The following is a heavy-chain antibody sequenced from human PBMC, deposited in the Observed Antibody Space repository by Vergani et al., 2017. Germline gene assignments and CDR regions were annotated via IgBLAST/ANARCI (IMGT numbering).Heavy chain of an antibody. V-gene: IGHV3-64D*06. Sequence: EVQLVESGGGLVQPGGSLRLSCSTFGFTFSSYAMYWVRQAPGKGLEFVSSISTNGGTTYYAYSVKGRFTISIDNSESTLQLQMTSLRAEDTAVYYCANIAAPGPRSRGTGNWGQGTLVTVSS. D-gene: IGHD6-13*01. J-gene: IGHJ4*02. CDR3: ANIAAPGPRSRGTGN. CDR2: ISTNGGTT. CDR1: GFTFSSYA.